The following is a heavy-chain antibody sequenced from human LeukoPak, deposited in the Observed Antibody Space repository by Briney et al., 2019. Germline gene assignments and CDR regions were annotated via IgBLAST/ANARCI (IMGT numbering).Heavy chain of an antibody. D-gene: IGHD2-15*01. Sequence: GGSLRLSCAASGFTFSTFEMNWVRQAPGKGLEWVSYISSGGSNIYYADSVKGRFTISRDNARNSLFLQMNSLRAEDTAVYYCAWPFYCSGGSCYSGLGYWGQGTLVTVSS. CDR3: AWPFYCSGGSCYSGLGY. CDR1: GFTFSTFE. J-gene: IGHJ4*02. CDR2: ISSGGSNI. V-gene: IGHV3-48*03.